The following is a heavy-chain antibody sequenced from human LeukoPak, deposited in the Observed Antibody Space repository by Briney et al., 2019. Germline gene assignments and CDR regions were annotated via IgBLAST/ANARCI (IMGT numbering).Heavy chain of an antibody. CDR2: ISAYNGNT. CDR1: GYTFTSYY. CDR3: ARGRSSSWSRYNWFDP. D-gene: IGHD6-13*01. V-gene: IGHV1-18*04. J-gene: IGHJ5*02. Sequence: GASVKVSCKASGYTFTSYYMHWVRLAPGQGLEWMGWISAYNGNTNYAQNLQGRVTMTTDTSTSTAYMELRSLRSDDTAVYYCARGRSSSWSRYNWFDPWGQGTLVTVSS.